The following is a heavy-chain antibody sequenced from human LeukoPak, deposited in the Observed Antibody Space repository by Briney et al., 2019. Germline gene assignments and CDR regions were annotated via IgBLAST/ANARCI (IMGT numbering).Heavy chain of an antibody. CDR2: IKQDGSEK. Sequence: GGSLRLSYAASGFTFSSYWMSWVRQAPGKGLEWVADIKQDGSEKYYVDSVKGRFTISRDNAKNSLYLQMNSLRAEDTAVYYCARDRVDSSGWYQVYWGQGTLVTVSS. CDR1: GFTFSSYW. V-gene: IGHV3-7*03. D-gene: IGHD6-19*01. CDR3: ARDRVDSSGWYQVY. J-gene: IGHJ4*02.